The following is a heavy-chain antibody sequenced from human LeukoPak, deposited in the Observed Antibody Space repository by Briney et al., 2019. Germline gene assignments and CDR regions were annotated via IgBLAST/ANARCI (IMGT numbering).Heavy chain of an antibody. V-gene: IGHV3-7*04. J-gene: IGHJ4*02. Sequence: GGTLRLSCAASGFTFSNYWMSWVRQAPGRGLEWVANIHPEGNEKYHVDSVKGRFTISRDNTKNSLFLQMHGLRVEDTAVYYCARGDDFSGDYWGQGTLSPSPQ. D-gene: IGHD2-21*02. CDR1: GFTFSNYW. CDR2: IHPEGNEK. CDR3: ARGDDFSGDY.